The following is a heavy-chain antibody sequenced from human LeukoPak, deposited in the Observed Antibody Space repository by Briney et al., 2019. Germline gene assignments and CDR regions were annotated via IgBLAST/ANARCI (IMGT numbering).Heavy chain of an antibody. CDR2: ISSSSSYI. Sequence: GGSLRLSCAASGFTFSSYSMNWVRQAPGKGLEWVSSISSSSSYIYYADSVKGRFIISRDNAKNSLYLQMNSLRAEDTALYYCAKGTDYNNYGSLDYWGQGTLVTVSS. V-gene: IGHV3-21*04. D-gene: IGHD4-4*01. CDR1: GFTFSSYS. J-gene: IGHJ4*02. CDR3: AKGTDYNNYGSLDY.